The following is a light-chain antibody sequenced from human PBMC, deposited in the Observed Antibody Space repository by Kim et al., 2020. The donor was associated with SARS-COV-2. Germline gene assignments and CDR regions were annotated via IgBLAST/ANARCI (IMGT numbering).Light chain of an antibody. CDR1: QSLLQSNGYDY. CDR2: LGS. V-gene: IGKV2-28*01. Sequence: PASISCRSSQSLLQSNGYDYLDWYLQKPGQSPQLLIYLGSNRASGVPDRFSGSGSGTDFTLKISRVEAEDVGVYYCMQALQTPYSFGQGTKLEI. CDR3: MQALQTPYS. J-gene: IGKJ2*03.